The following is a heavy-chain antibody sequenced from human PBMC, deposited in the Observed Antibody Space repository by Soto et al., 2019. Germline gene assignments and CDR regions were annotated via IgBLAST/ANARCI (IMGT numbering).Heavy chain of an antibody. V-gene: IGHV1-24*01. J-gene: IGHJ4*02. CDR1: GYTLTELS. CDR3: ATFKGVVVTSFDY. Sequence: ASVNVSCKVSGYTLTELSMHWVRQAPGKGLEWMGGFDPEDGETIYAQKFQGRVTMTEDTSTDTAYMELSSLRSEDTAVYYCATFKGVVVTSFDYWGQGTLVTVSS. CDR2: FDPEDGET. D-gene: IGHD2-21*02.